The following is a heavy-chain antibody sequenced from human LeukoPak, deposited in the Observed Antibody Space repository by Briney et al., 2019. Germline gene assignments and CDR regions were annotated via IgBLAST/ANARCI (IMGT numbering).Heavy chain of an antibody. J-gene: IGHJ4*02. Sequence: PGGSLRLSCAASGFTFSSYSMNWVRQAPGKGLEWVSSISSSSSYIYYADSVKGRFTISRDNAKNSLYLQMNSLRAEDTAVYYCARDLNVDTAMVPSFDYWGQGTLVTVSS. V-gene: IGHV3-21*01. CDR2: ISSSSSYI. D-gene: IGHD5-18*01. CDR1: GFTFSSYS. CDR3: ARDLNVDTAMVPSFDY.